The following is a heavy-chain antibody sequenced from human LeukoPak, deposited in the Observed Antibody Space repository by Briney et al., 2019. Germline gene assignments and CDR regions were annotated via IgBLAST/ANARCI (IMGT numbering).Heavy chain of an antibody. CDR3: ARGEVGSTSCYGMVCYYGMDV. Sequence: ASVKVSCKASGGTFSSYAISWVQQAPGQGLEWMGGIIPIFGTANYAQKFQGRVTITADESTSTAYMELSSLRSEDTAVYYCARGEVGSTSCYGMVCYYGMDVWGQGTTVTVSS. CDR2: IIPIFGTA. D-gene: IGHD2-2*01. CDR1: GGTFSSYA. J-gene: IGHJ6*02. V-gene: IGHV1-69*01.